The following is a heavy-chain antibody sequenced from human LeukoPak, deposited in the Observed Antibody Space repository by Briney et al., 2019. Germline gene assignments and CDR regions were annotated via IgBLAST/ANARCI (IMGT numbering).Heavy chain of an antibody. CDR1: GFTFSSYS. CDR3: AKVHGVPY. Sequence: PGGSLRLSCAASGFTFSSYSMAWVRQAPGKGLEWVSGINRPPDSTLAADSVKGRFTISRDNSKNTLYLQMNSLRVEDTALYYCAKVHGVPYWGQGTLVTVSS. CDR2: INRPPDST. J-gene: IGHJ4*02. D-gene: IGHD1-1*01. V-gene: IGHV3-23*01.